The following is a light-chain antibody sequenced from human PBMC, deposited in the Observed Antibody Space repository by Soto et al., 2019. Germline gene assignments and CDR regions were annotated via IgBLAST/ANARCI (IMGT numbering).Light chain of an antibody. CDR2: DAS. V-gene: IGKV3-11*01. CDR3: QHREDWPLT. Sequence: EIVLTQSPATLSLSPGERATLSCRASQSVSTYLAWYQQKPGQAPSLLIYDASNRATGIPTRFSGGGSGTDFTPTISSLEPEDFAVYYWQHREDWPLTFGGGTKVDIK. J-gene: IGKJ4*01. CDR1: QSVSTY.